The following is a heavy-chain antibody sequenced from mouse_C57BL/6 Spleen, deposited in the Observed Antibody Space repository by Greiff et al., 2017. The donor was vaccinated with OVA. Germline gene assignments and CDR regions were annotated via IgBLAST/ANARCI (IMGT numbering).Heavy chain of an antibody. CDR1: GYTFTSYW. CDR2: IDPSDSYT. CDR3: ARSGGYDYGFAY. Sequence: LQQPGAELVKPGASVKLSCKASGYTFTSYWMQWVKQRPGQGLEWIGEIDPSDSYTNYNQKFKGKATLTVDTSSSTAYMQLSSLTSEDSAVYYCARSGGYDYGFAYWGQGTLVTVSA. D-gene: IGHD2-4*01. J-gene: IGHJ3*01. V-gene: IGHV1-50*01.